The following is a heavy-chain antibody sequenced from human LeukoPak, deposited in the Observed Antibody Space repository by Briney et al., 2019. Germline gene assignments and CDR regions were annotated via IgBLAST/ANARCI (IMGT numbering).Heavy chain of an antibody. Sequence: SETLSLTCAVYGGSFSGYYWSWIRQPPGKGLEWIGEINHSGSTNYNPSLKSRVTISVDTSKNQFSLKLSSVTAADTAVYYCARSRKALAVAQTYDWGQGTLLTVSS. D-gene: IGHD6-19*01. CDR3: ARSRKALAVAQTYD. CDR2: INHSGST. CDR1: GGSFSGYY. V-gene: IGHV4-34*01. J-gene: IGHJ4*02.